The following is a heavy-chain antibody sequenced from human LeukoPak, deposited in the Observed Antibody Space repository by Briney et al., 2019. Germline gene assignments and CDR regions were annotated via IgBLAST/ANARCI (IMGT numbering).Heavy chain of an antibody. CDR3: ARDSALGLDAFDI. CDR2: TYYRSKWFN. V-gene: IGHV6-1*01. D-gene: IGHD7-27*01. Sequence: PSQTLPLTCAISGDSVSSNSATWNWIRQPPSRGLEWLGRTYYRSKWFNDYTVSMKGRIIVSPNTSKNQFSLQLNSVTPEDTAMYYCARDSALGLDAFDIWGHGTMVTVSS. J-gene: IGHJ3*02. CDR1: GDSVSSNSAT.